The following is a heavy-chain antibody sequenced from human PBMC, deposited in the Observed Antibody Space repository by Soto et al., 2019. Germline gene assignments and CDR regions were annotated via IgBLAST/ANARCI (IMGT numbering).Heavy chain of an antibody. CDR3: AKDLSDIVVVPAAYYYYYYGMDV. Sequence: PGGSLRLSCAASGFTFSSYAMSWVRQAPGKGLEWVSAISGSGGSTYYADSVKGRFTISRDNSKNTLYLQMNSLRAGDTAVYYCAKDLSDIVVVPAAYYYYYYGMDVGGQGTTVTVSS. V-gene: IGHV3-23*01. CDR2: ISGSGGST. CDR1: GFTFSSYA. J-gene: IGHJ6*02. D-gene: IGHD2-2*01.